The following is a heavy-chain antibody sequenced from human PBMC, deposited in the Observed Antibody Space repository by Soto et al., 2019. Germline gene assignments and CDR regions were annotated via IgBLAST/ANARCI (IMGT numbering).Heavy chain of an antibody. J-gene: IGHJ6*02. CDR3: ARDRVGYYDGMDF. Sequence: QAQLVQSGAEVKKPGASVKVSCKASGYTFSTYGISWVRQAPGQGLEWMGWSIAYNGNAKYAQKLQGRVTMTTDTSTSTDDMEVRNLSIDATAVYSGARDRVGYYDGMDFWGQGTTVTVS. CDR1: GYTFSTYG. D-gene: IGHD2-2*03. V-gene: IGHV1-18*01. CDR2: SIAYNGNA.